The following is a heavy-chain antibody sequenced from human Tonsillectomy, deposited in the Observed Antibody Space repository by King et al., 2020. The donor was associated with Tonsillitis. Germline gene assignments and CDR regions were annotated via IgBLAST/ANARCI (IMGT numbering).Heavy chain of an antibody. CDR2: IRYDGSNK. D-gene: IGHD5-18*01. CDR1: GFTFSSYG. V-gene: IGHV3-30*02. CDR3: AKGVSRVDTASMIKPPLDY. J-gene: IGHJ4*02. Sequence: VQLVESGGGVVQPGGSLRLSCAASGFTFSSYGMHWVRQAPGKGLEWVAFIRYDGSNKYYADSVKGRFTISRDNSKNTLYLQMNSLRAEDTAVYYCAKGVSRVDTASMIKPPLDYWGQGTLVPVSS.